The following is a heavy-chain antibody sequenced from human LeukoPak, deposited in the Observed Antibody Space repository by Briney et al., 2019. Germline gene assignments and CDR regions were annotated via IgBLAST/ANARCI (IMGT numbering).Heavy chain of an antibody. Sequence: RPGGSLRLSCAASGFTFSSYSMSWVRQAPGKGLEWVGYISSSSSTIYYADSVKGRFTISRDNAKNSLYLQMNSLRAEDTAVYYCARVNGYYFDYWGQGTLVTVSS. CDR2: ISSSSSTI. CDR3: ARVNGYYFDY. J-gene: IGHJ4*02. CDR1: GFTFSSYS. D-gene: IGHD2-8*01. V-gene: IGHV3-48*01.